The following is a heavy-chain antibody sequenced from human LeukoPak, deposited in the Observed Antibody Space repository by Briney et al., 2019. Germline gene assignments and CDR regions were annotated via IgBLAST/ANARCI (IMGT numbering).Heavy chain of an antibody. J-gene: IGHJ4*02. Sequence: GRSLRLSCAASGFTFSSYAMHWVRQAPGKGLEWVAVISYDGSNKYYADSVKGRFTISRDNSKNTLYLQMNSLRAEDTAVYYCARDSLAYWGQGTLVTVSS. CDR2: ISYDGSNK. CDR3: ARDSLAY. V-gene: IGHV3-30*04. CDR1: GFTFSSYA.